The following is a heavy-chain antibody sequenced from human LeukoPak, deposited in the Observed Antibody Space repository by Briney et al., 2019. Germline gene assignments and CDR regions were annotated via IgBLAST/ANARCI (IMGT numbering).Heavy chain of an antibody. CDR2: IQPHGREK. CDR3: AKVLSSTSRLTPFDF. V-gene: IGHV3-7*01. Sequence: GGSLRLSCAASGFSFSTYWMSWVRQAPGKGLEWVANIQPHGREKYFVDSVKDRFAISRDNAKNSLYLQMNSLRAEDTAVYYCAKVLSSTSRLTPFDFWGQGTLVTVSS. CDR1: GFSFSTYW. J-gene: IGHJ4*02. D-gene: IGHD6-13*01.